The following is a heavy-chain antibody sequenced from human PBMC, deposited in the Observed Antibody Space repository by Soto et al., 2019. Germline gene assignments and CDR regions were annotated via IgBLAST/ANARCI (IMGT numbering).Heavy chain of an antibody. CDR3: ARAPVGLDTISYFDY. V-gene: IGHV4-31*03. D-gene: IGHD3-3*01. J-gene: IGHJ4*02. CDR2: IYGSGGSGST. Sequence: PSETLSLTCTVTGDSITSGGYYWSWIRQHPGKGLEWLGYIYGSGGSGSTLYNPSLKSRITLSVDTSKTQFSLNLSSVTVADTAVYFCARAPVGLDTISYFDYWGQGKLVTVSS. CDR1: GDSITSGGYY.